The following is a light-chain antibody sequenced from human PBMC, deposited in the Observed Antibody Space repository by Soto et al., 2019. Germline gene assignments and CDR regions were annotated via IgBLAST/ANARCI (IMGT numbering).Light chain of an antibody. CDR3: QQYDTYWT. J-gene: IGKJ1*01. CDR2: KAS. CDR1: QSISSW. Sequence: DIQMTQSPSTLSAFVGDRVTITCRASQSISSWLAWYQQKPGKAPKLLIYKASSLESGVPSRFSGSGSGTEFTLTISSLQPDDFATYYCQQYDTYWTFGQGTKVESK. V-gene: IGKV1-5*03.